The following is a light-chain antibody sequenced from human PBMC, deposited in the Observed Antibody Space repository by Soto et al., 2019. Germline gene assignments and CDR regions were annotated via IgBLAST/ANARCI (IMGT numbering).Light chain of an antibody. CDR2: KAS. CDR1: QSISSW. J-gene: IGKJ1*01. Sequence: DIQMPQSPSTLSASVGDRVTITCRSSQSISSWLAWYQQKPGKAPKLLIYKASSVESGVPSRFSGSGSGTEFTLTISSLQPDDFATYYYQQYNSYSWTFGHGTNVEIK. V-gene: IGKV1-5*03. CDR3: QQYNSYSWT.